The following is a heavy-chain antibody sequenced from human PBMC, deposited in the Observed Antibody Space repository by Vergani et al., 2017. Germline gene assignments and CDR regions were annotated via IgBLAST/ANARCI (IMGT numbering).Heavy chain of an antibody. CDR2: IYYSGST. D-gene: IGHD5-24*01. J-gene: IGHJ5*02. V-gene: IGHV4-39*07. Sequence: QLQLQESGPGLVKPSETLSLTCTVSGGSISSSSYYWGWIRQPPGKGLEWIGSIYYSGSTYYNPSLKSRVTISVDTSKNQFSLKLSSVTAADTAIYYCARGRRDGYNLPHWFDPWGQGTLVTVSS. CDR3: ARGRRDGYNLPHWFDP. CDR1: GGSISSSSYY.